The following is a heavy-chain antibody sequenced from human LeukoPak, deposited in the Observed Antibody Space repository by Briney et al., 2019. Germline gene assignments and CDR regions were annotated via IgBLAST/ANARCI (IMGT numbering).Heavy chain of an antibody. D-gene: IGHD2-2*01. CDR3: ARGVCSSTSCYFQH. CDR1: GGSISSYY. Sequence: SETLSLTCTVSGGSISSYYWGWIRQPPGKGLEWIGYIYYSGSTNYNPSLKSRVTISVDTSKNQFSLKLSSVTAADTAVYYCARGVCSSTSCYFQHWGQGTLVTVSS. V-gene: IGHV4-59*01. J-gene: IGHJ1*01. CDR2: IYYSGST.